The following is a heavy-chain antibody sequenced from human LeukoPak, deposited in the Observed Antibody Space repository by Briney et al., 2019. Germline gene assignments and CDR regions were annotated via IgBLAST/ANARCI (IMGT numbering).Heavy chain of an antibody. CDR2: ISSGSTYM. D-gene: IGHD6-6*01. CDR3: GRVGGRSKAAKGDAFDI. CDR1: GFTFSSYS. V-gene: IGHV3-21*01. Sequence: PGGSLRLSCAASGFTFSSYSMNWVRQAPGKGLEWVSSISSGSTYMYYADSVKGRFTIPRDNAQNSMYLQMNSLRAEDTAVYYCGRVGGRSKAAKGDAFDIWGQGTMVTVSS. J-gene: IGHJ3*02.